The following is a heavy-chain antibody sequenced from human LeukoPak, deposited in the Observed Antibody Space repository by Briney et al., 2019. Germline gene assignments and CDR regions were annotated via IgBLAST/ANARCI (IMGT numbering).Heavy chain of an antibody. CDR3: AKRNTGWNTFDI. V-gene: IGHV3-23*01. CDR1: GLSFSNSA. D-gene: IGHD2-8*02. CDR2: FSGFGLNI. J-gene: IGHJ3*02. Sequence: GGSLRLSCAGSGLSFSNSAINWVRQAPRKGLEWVSGFSGFGLNIDYADSVKGRFTVSRDNSKNIVFLQMNSLRAEDTAMYYCAKRNTGWNTFDIGGQGTMVTVSS.